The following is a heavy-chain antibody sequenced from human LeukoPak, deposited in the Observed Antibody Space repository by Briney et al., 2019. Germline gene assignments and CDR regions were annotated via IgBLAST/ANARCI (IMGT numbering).Heavy chain of an antibody. J-gene: IGHJ5*02. CDR3: AKESTVTPGNVNWFDP. V-gene: IGHV3-23*01. CDR1: GFTFSNYA. Sequence: GGSLRLSCAASGFTFSNYAMTWVRQAPGKGLEWVSTLSGSGGSTYFADSVKGRFTISRDNSKNRLYLKMNSLRAEDTGVYYCAKESTVTPGNVNWFDPWGQGTLVTVSS. CDR2: LSGSGGST. D-gene: IGHD4-17*01.